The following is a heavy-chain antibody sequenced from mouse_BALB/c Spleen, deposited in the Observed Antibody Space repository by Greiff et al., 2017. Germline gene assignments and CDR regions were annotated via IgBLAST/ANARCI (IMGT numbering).Heavy chain of an antibody. J-gene: IGHJ4*01. CDR2: ISSGSSTI. CDR1: GFTFSSFG. Sequence: EVQLVESGGGLVQPGGSRKLSCAASGFTFSSFGMHWVRQAPEKGLEWVAYISSGSSTIYYADTVKGRFTISRDNPKNTLFLQMTSLRSEDTAMYYCARWYYGSSMDSYAMDYWGQRTSVTVSS. D-gene: IGHD1-1*01. V-gene: IGHV5-17*02. CDR3: ARWYYGSSMDSYAMDY.